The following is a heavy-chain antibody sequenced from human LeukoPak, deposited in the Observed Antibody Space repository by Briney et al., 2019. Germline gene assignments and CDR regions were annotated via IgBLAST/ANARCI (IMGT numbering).Heavy chain of an antibody. J-gene: IGHJ4*02. CDR3: ARKAGSGWYVDY. Sequence: GGSLRLSCAASGFTFSSYSMDWVRQAPGKGLEWVSSISSSSSYIHYADSVKGRFTISRDNAKNSLYLQMNSLRAEDTAVYYCARKAGSGWYVDYWGQGTLVTVSS. V-gene: IGHV3-21*01. CDR2: ISSSSSYI. CDR1: GFTFSSYS. D-gene: IGHD6-19*01.